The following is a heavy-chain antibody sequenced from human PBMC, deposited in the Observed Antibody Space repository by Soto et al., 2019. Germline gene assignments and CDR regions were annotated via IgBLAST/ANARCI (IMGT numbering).Heavy chain of an antibody. V-gene: IGHV3-74*03. D-gene: IGHD2-21*02. CDR3: AIVVTCSVTDCNSVCDS. CDR1: GFTFSSYW. J-gene: IGHJ4*02. CDR2: INSDGSAT. Sequence: EVQLVESGGGLVQPGESLRLSCGASGFTFSSYWMHWVRQVPGKGLVWVSRINSDGSATTYAASVKGRFTISRDNAKNTLALRINSLIAEDTVVYYCAIVVTCSVTDCNSVCDSWGQGALVTGSS.